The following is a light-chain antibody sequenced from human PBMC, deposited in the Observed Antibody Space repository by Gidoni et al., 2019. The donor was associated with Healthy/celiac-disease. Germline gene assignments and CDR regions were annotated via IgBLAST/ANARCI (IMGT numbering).Light chain of an antibody. V-gene: IGKV3-20*01. CDR3: QQYGSSTWT. Sequence: DIAFTQSPGTLSLSPGESATLSCRASQRVSSSYLAWYQQKPGQAPRLLIYGASSRATGIPDRFSGSGSGTDFTLTISRLEPEDFAVYYCQQYGSSTWTFGQGTKVEIK. J-gene: IGKJ1*01. CDR1: QRVSSSY. CDR2: GAS.